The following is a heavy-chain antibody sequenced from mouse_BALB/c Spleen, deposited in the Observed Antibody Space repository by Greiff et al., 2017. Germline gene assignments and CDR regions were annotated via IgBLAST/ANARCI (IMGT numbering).Heavy chain of an antibody. CDR2: IYPGDGDT. D-gene: IGHD1-1*01. Sequence: QVQLQQSGAELVRPGSSVKISCKASGYAFSSYWMNWVKQRPGQGLEWIGQIYPGDGDTNYNGKFKGKATLTADKSSSTAYMQLSSLTSEDSAVYYCASGYGSSYGAMDYWGQGTSVTVSS. CDR3: ASGYGSSYGAMDY. J-gene: IGHJ4*01. V-gene: IGHV1-80*01. CDR1: GYAFSSYW.